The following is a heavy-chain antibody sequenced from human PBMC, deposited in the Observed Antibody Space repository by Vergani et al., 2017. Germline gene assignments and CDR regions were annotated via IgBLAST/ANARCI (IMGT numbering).Heavy chain of an antibody. D-gene: IGHD2-2*01. CDR3: ARGGTSSNRDYFVY. V-gene: IGHV1-2*02. CDR1: GYTFTDYF. Sequence: QVQLVQSGAEVKKPGASVKVSCKASGYTFTDYFMHWVRQAPGQGLEWMGWINPNSGGTNYAQKFQGRVTMTRDTSISTAYMELSNLRSDDTAVYCWARGGTSSNRDYFVYWGQGTLVTVSS. CDR2: INPNSGGT. J-gene: IGHJ4*02.